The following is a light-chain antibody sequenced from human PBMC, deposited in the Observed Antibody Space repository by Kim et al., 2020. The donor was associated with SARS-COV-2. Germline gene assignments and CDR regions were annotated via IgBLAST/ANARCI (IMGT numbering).Light chain of an antibody. Sequence: QSVLPQPPSVSGAPGQRVTISCTGSSSNIGAGYDVHWYQQLPGTAPKLLIYGNSNRPSGVPDRFSGSKSGTSASLAITGLQAEDEADYYCQSYDSSLSGWVFGGGTQLTVL. CDR3: QSYDSSLSGWV. CDR2: GNS. CDR1: SSNIGAGYD. V-gene: IGLV1-40*01. J-gene: IGLJ3*02.